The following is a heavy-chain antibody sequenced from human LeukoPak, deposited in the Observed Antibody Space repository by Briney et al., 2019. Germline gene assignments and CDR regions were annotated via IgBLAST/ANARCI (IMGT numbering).Heavy chain of an antibody. CDR1: GYTFTGYY. J-gene: IGHJ4*02. V-gene: IGHV1-2*06. CDR2: INPNSGGT. Sequence: GASVKVSCKASGYTFTGYYMHWVRQAPGQGLEWMGRINPNSGGTNYAQKFQGRATMTRDTSISTAYMELSRLRSDDTAVYYCAREAAVAGTLDAWGQGTLVTVSS. D-gene: IGHD6-19*01. CDR3: AREAAVAGTLDA.